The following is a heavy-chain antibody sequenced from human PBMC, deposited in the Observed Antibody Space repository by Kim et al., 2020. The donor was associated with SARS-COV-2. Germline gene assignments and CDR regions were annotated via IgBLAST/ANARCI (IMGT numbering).Heavy chain of an antibody. Sequence: SETLSLTCAVYGGSFSGYYWSWIRQPPGKGLEWIGEINHSGSTNYNPSLKRRVTISVDTSKNQFSLRLRSVTAADTAVYYCARGGGSTSQPYDYNWFDPWGQGTLVTVSS. CDR2: INHSGST. D-gene: IGHD2-2*01. V-gene: IGHV4-34*01. J-gene: IGHJ5*02. CDR3: ARGGGSTSQPYDYNWFDP. CDR1: GGSFSGYY.